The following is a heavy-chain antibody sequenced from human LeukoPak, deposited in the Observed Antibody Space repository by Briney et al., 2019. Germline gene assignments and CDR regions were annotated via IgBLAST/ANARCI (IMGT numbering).Heavy chain of an antibody. J-gene: IGHJ6*03. V-gene: IGHV4-39*07. CDR2: IYNSGNT. CDR1: GGSISSSSYY. Sequence: PSETLSLTCTVSGGSISSSSYYWGWIRQPPGKGLEWIGSIYNSGNTYYTPSLKSRVTISVDTSKNQFSLKLSSVTAADTAVYYCARGDTYYYYYMDVWGKGTTVTVSS. CDR3: ARGDTYYYYYMDV.